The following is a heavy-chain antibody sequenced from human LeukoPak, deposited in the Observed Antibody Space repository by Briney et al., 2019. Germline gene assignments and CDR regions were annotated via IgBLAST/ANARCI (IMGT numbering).Heavy chain of an antibody. CDR1: GGSISSGSYY. Sequence: SETLSLTCTVSGGSISSGSYYWSWIRQPAGKGLEWIGRIYTSGSTNYNPSLKSRVTISVDTSKNQFSLKLSSVTAADTAVYYCARGWDGMPRYYYYYMDVWGKGTTVTVSS. CDR3: ARGWDGMPRYYYYYMDV. D-gene: IGHD1-26*01. CDR2: IYTSGST. V-gene: IGHV4-61*02. J-gene: IGHJ6*03.